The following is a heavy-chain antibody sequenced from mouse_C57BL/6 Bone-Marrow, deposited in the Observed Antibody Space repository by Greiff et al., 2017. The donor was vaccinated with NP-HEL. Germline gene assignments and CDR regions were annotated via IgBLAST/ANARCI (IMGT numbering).Heavy chain of an antibody. CDR3: ARAGDYFGSSCGEFYF. J-gene: IGHJ1*03. Sequence: QVQLKESGAELVKPGASVKLSCKASGYTFTEYNIHWVKQRSGQGLEWIGWFYPGSGSIKYNEQFKDKATLTADKSSSTVYLDLSRSTAADSAVFFCARAGDYFGSSCGEFYFWGTGTTVTVSA. CDR1: GYTFTEYN. CDR2: FYPGSGSI. V-gene: IGHV1-62-2*01. D-gene: IGHD1-1*01.